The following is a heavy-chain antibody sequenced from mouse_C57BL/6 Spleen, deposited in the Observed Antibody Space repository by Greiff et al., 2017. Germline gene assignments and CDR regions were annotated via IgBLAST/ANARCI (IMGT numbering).Heavy chain of an antibody. Sequence: DVKLVESEGGLVQPGSSMKLSCTASGFTFSDYYMAWVRQVPEKGLEWVANINYDGSSTYYLDSLKSRFIISRDNAKNILYLQMSSLKSEDTATYYCARRMVTTWYFDVWGTGTTVTVSS. V-gene: IGHV5-16*02. CDR1: GFTFSDYY. CDR3: ARRMVTTWYFDV. D-gene: IGHD2-2*01. J-gene: IGHJ1*03. CDR2: INYDGSST.